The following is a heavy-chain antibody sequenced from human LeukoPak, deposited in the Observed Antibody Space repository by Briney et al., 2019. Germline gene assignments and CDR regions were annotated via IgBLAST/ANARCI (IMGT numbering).Heavy chain of an antibody. J-gene: IGHJ4*02. CDR3: AGYRSSALDY. Sequence: PSETLSLTCTVSGGSINNYYWSWMRQPPGKGLEWIGCIHYTGSTKYNPSLQSRVTISVDTSKNQISLKLSSVTAADTAVYFCAGYRSSALDYWGQGALVTVSS. CDR1: GGSINNYY. CDR2: IHYTGST. D-gene: IGHD6-13*01. V-gene: IGHV4-59*01.